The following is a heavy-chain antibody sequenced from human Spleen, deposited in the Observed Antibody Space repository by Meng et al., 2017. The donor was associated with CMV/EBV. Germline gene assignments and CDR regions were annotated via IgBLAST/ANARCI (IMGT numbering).Heavy chain of an antibody. V-gene: IGHV3-49*04. CDR1: GFIFGDYL. Sequence: GGSLRLSCTASGFIFGDYLMGWVRQAPGKGPEWAGVIRKNGYGGTTEYAASVKGRFTISRDDSKSIAYLQMNSLKIEDTAVYYCTRGSTSAMRDGMDVWGQGTTVTVSS. CDR2: IRKNGYGGTT. D-gene: IGHD2-2*01. J-gene: IGHJ6*02. CDR3: TRGSTSAMRDGMDV.